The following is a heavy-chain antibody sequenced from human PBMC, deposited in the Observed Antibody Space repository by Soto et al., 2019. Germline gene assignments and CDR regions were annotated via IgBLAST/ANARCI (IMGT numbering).Heavy chain of an antibody. V-gene: IGHV3-23*01. CDR1: GFTVGSYA. Sequence: EVQVLESGGGLVQPGGSLRLSCAASGFTVGSYAMTWVRQAPGKGLEWVSGSSGSGDETYYADSVKGRFTVSRDNSKNMLYLQMNSLRGEDTALYYCAPRLAATVVTPRLLYWGNGTLVTVSS. CDR2: SSGSGDET. J-gene: IGHJ4*01. CDR3: APRLAATVVTPRLLY. D-gene: IGHD6-25*01.